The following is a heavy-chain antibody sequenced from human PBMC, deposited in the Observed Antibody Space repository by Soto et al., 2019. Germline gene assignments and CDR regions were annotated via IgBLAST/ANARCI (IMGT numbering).Heavy chain of an antibody. CDR3: ARVPDY. Sequence: QLQLQESGSGLVKPSQTLSLTCAVSGGSISSGGYSWSWIRQPPGKGLEGIGYIYHSGSIYYNPSQKSRVNISVDRSKNQSSLRLRSVTAADTAVYYCARVPDYWGQGTLVTVSS. CDR2: IYHSGSI. CDR1: GGSISSGGYS. J-gene: IGHJ4*02. V-gene: IGHV4-30-2*01.